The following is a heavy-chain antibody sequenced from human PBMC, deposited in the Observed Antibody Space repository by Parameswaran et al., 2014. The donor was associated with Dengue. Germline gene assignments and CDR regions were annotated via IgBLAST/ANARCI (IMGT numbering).Heavy chain of an antibody. CDR2: MNPNSGNT. Sequence: WVRQAPGQGLEWMGWMNPNSGNTGYAQKFQGRVTMTRNTSISTAYMELSSLRSEDTAVYYCARLRDTANTINWFDPWGQGTLVTVSS. CDR3: ARLRDTANTINWFDP. J-gene: IGHJ5*02. V-gene: IGHV1-8*01. D-gene: IGHD5-18*01.